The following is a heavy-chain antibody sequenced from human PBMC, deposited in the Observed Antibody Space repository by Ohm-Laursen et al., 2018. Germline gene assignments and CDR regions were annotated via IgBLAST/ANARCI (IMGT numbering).Heavy chain of an antibody. V-gene: IGHV3-23*01. CDR2: ISGSGSSK. Sequence: GSLRLSCSASGFTFSSYAMTWARQAPGKGLEWVSSISGSGSSKYYADPVKGRFTISRDNSKNTLYVQMNSLRAEVTAIYYCAKVDAMIVVVDNAFDTWGQGTVVTVSA. J-gene: IGHJ3*02. CDR1: GFTFSSYA. D-gene: IGHD3-22*01. CDR3: AKVDAMIVVVDNAFDT.